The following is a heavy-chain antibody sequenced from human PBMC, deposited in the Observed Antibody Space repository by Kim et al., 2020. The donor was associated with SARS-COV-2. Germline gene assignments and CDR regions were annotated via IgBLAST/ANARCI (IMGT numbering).Heavy chain of an antibody. J-gene: IGHJ5*01. V-gene: IGHV4-39*01. CDR3: ASLRRGAVAGIIGTSNNW. Sequence: SETLSLTCTVSGGSISSSSYYWGWIRQPPGKGLEWIGSNSGSTYYNPSLKSRVTISVDTSKNQFSLKLSSVTAADTAVYYCASLRRGAVAGIIGTSNNW. CDR2: NSGST. CDR1: GGSISSSSYY. D-gene: IGHD6-19*01.